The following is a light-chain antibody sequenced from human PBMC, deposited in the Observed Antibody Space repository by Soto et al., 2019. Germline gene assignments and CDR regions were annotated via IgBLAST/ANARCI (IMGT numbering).Light chain of an antibody. CDR1: SSNVGSNY. V-gene: IGLV1-51*01. CDR3: ATWDRSLSVYVL. CDR2: DNN. J-gene: IGLJ2*01. Sequence: QSVLTQPPSVCAAPGQKVTISCSGSSSNVGSNYVSWYQQLPGTAPKLLIYDNNKRPSGIPDRFSGSKSGTSATLDITGLQTGDEADYYCATWDRSLSVYVLFGGGTKLTVL.